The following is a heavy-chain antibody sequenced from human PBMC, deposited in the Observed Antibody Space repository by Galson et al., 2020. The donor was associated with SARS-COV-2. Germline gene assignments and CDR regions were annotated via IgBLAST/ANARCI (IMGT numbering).Heavy chain of an antibody. CDR1: GGSISSSSYY. Sequence: SETLSLTCTVSGGSISSSSYYWGWIRQPPGKGLEWIGSIYYSGSTYYNPSLKSRVTISVDTSKNQFSLKLSSVTAADTAVYYCARYSSSYSTLDYWGQGTLVTVSS. D-gene: IGHD6-6*01. J-gene: IGHJ4*02. V-gene: IGHV4-39*01. CDR2: IYYSGST. CDR3: ARYSSSYSTLDY.